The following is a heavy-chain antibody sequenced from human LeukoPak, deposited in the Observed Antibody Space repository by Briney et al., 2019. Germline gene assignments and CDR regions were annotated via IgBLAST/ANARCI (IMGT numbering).Heavy chain of an antibody. D-gene: IGHD2-2*02. Sequence: SQTLSLTCAISGDSVSSNSAAWNWIRQSPSRGLEWLGRTYYRSKWYNDYAVSVKSRITINPDTSKNQSSLQLNSVTPEDTAVYYCARVGLRYCSSTSCYMYNWFDPWGQGTLVTVSS. V-gene: IGHV6-1*01. CDR2: TYYRSKWYN. J-gene: IGHJ5*02. CDR3: ARVGLRYCSSTSCYMYNWFDP. CDR1: GDSVSSNSAA.